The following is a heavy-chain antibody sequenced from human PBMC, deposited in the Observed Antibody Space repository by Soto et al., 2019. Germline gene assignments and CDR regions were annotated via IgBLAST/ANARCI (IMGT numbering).Heavy chain of an antibody. CDR2: VFYSENT. D-gene: IGHD1-26*01. CDR1: GGPLSTYY. Sequence: PSETLSLTCTVTGGPLSTYYWGWIRQPPGKGLEWIGYVFYSENTIYNPSLKSRATISADMSKNQFSLKLSSVTAADTAVYFCARDPYSSGSYDFWGQGMLVTVSS. J-gene: IGHJ4*02. V-gene: IGHV4-59*01. CDR3: ARDPYSSGSYDF.